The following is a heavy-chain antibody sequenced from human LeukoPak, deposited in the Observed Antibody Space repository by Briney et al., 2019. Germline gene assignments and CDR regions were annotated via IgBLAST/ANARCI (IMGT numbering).Heavy chain of an antibody. V-gene: IGHV4-61*05. CDR1: GGSISSSSYY. Sequence: SETLSLTCTVSGGSISSSSYYWGWIRQPPGKGLEWIGYIYYSGSTNYNPSLKSRVTISVDTSKNQFSLKLSSVTAADTAVYYCARTRAAYYGSGPDRDDAFDIWGQGTMVTVSS. CDR2: IYYSGST. CDR3: ARTRAAYYGSGPDRDDAFDI. D-gene: IGHD3-10*01. J-gene: IGHJ3*02.